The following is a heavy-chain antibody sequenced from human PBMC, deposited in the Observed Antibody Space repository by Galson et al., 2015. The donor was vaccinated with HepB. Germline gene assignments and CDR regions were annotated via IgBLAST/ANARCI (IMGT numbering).Heavy chain of an antibody. CDR1: GGSISSYY. V-gene: IGHV4-59*08. J-gene: IGHJ4*02. Sequence: TLSLTCTVSGGSISSYYWSWIRQPPGKGLEWIGYIYYSGSTNYNPSLKSRVTTSVDTSKNQFSLKLSSVTAADTAVYYCARSGGGQWLALSGYFDYWGQGTLVTVSS. CDR3: ARSGGGQWLALSGYFDY. D-gene: IGHD6-19*01. CDR2: IYYSGST.